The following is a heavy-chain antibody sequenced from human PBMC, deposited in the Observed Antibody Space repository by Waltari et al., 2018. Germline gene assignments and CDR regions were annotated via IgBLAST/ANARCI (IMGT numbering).Heavy chain of an antibody. CDR2: INHSGST. CDR3: ARKLRTVTRWFDP. Sequence: QVQLQQWGAGLLKPSETLSLTCAVYGGSFSGYYWSWIRQPPGKGLEWIGEINHSGSTNYNPSLKSRVTISVDTSKNQFSLKLSSVTAADTAVYYCARKLRTVTRWFDPWGQGTLVTVSS. J-gene: IGHJ5*02. V-gene: IGHV4-34*01. D-gene: IGHD4-17*01. CDR1: GGSFSGYY.